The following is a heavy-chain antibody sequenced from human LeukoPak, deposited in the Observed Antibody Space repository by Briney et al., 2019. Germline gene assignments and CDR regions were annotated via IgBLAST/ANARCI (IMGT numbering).Heavy chain of an antibody. CDR2: ISYDGSNK. D-gene: IGHD3-22*01. V-gene: IGHV3-30-3*01. J-gene: IGHJ4*02. Sequence: PGGSLRLSCAASGFTVSSNYMSWVRQAPGKGLEWVAVISYDGSNKYYADSVKGRFTISRDNSKNTLYLQMNSLRAEDTAVYYCARDPYYYDSSGYFDYWGQGTLVTVSS. CDR1: GFTVSSNY. CDR3: ARDPYYYDSSGYFDY.